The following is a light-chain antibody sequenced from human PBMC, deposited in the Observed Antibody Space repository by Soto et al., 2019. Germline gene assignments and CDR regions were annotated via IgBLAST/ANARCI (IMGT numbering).Light chain of an antibody. Sequence: QSVLTQPPSASGTPGQRVTIPCSGSSSNIGRNYGYWYQQLPGTAPKLLIYSNNQRPSGVPDRFSGSKSGTSASLAISGLRSDDESDYYCAAWDDSLSGWVFGGGTKLTVL. CDR3: AAWDDSLSGWV. V-gene: IGLV1-47*01. CDR1: SSNIGRNY. J-gene: IGLJ3*02. CDR2: SNN.